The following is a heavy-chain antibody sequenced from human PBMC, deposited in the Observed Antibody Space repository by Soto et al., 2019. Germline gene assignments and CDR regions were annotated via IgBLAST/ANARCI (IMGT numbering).Heavy chain of an antibody. CDR3: ARIPYTIFGVVPRLGYYYGMDV. J-gene: IGHJ6*02. CDR2: IDWDDDK. CDR1: GFSLSTSGMC. V-gene: IGHV2-70*01. Sequence: SGPTLVNPTQTLTLTCTFSGFSLSTSGMCVSWIRQPPGKALEWRALIDWDDDKYYSTSLKTRLTISKDTSKNQVVLTMTNMDPVDTATYYCARIPYTIFGVVPRLGYYYGMDVWGQGTTVTVSS. D-gene: IGHD3-3*01.